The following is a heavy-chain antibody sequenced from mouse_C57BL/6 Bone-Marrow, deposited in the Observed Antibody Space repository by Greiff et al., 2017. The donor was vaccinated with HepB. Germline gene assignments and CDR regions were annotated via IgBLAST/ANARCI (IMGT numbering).Heavy chain of an antibody. J-gene: IGHJ2*01. CDR3: ARSPFITTVVAYYFDY. V-gene: IGHV1-64*01. D-gene: IGHD1-1*01. CDR1: GYTFTSYW. CDR2: IHPNSGST. Sequence: QVQLQQSGAELVKPGASVKLSCKASGYTFTSYWMHWVKQRPGQGLEWIGMIHPNSGSTNYNEKFKSKATLTVDKSSSTAYMQLSSLTSEDSAVYYCARSPFITTVVAYYFDYWGQGTTLTVSS.